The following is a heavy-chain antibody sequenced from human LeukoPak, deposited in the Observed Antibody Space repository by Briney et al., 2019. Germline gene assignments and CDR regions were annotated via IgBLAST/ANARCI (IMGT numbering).Heavy chain of an antibody. CDR1: GHSFTSYW. CDR3: ARLPPYYCSGGSCYLAGY. V-gene: IGHV5-51*01. Sequence: GESLKISCKGSGHSFTSYWIGWVRQMPGKGLEWMGIIYPGDSDTRYSPSFQGQVTISADKSISTAYLQWSSLKASDTAMYYCARLPPYYCSGGSCYLAGYWGQGTLVTVSS. D-gene: IGHD2-15*01. J-gene: IGHJ4*02. CDR2: IYPGDSDT.